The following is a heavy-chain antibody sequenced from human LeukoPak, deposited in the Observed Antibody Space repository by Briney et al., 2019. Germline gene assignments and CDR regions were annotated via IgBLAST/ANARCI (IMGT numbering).Heavy chain of an antibody. CDR2: IFGSGGST. Sequence: GASLRLSCAASGFTFSNYAMSWVRQAPGKGLEWVSAIFGSGGSTYYADSVKGRFTISRDNSKNTLFLQMSSLRVEDTALYYCSKWGDYDVLTGYYDSDFWGQGTLVTVSS. V-gene: IGHV3-23*01. D-gene: IGHD3-9*01. CDR1: GFTFSNYA. CDR3: SKWGDYDVLTGYYDSDF. J-gene: IGHJ4*02.